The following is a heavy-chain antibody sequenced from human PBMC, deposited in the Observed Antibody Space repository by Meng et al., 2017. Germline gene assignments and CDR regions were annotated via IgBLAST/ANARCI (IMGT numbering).Heavy chain of an antibody. CDR3: ARVPFYDSSGYPDAFDI. D-gene: IGHD3-22*01. CDR2: IYTSGST. J-gene: IGHJ3*02. V-gene: IGHV4-61*02. Sequence: LRLSCTVSGGSISSGSYYWSWIRQPAGKGLEWIGRIYTSGSTNYNPSLKSRVTISVDTSKNQFSLKLSSVTAADTAVYYCARVPFYDSSGYPDAFDIWGQGTMVTVSS. CDR1: GGSISSGSYY.